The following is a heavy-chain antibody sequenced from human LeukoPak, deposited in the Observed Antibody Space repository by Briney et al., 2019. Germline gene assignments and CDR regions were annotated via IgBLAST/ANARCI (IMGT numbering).Heavy chain of an antibody. CDR2: INQHGSEK. CDR3: AREWEYCSSTSCYPTFDY. V-gene: IGHV3-7*01. J-gene: IGHJ4*02. D-gene: IGHD2-2*01. CDR1: GFTFSSYW. Sequence: GGSLRLSCAASGFTFSSYWMSWVRQVPGKGLEWVANINQHGSEKYYVDSVKGRFTISRDNAKNSLYLQMNSLRAEDTAVYYCAREWEYCSSTSCYPTFDYWGQGTLVTVSS.